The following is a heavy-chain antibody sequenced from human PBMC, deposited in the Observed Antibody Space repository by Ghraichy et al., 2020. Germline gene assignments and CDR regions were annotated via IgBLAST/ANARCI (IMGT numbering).Heavy chain of an antibody. CDR3: ARDGGIVVVPAAPEGEGWFDP. CDR2: IIPILGIA. CDR1: GGTFSSYA. D-gene: IGHD2-2*01. V-gene: IGHV1-69*04. Sequence: SVKVSCKASGGTFSSYAISWVRQAPGQGLEWMGRIIPILGIANYAQKFQGRVTITADKSTSTAYMELSSLRSEDTAVYYCARDGGIVVVPAAPEGEGWFDPWGQGTLVTVSS. J-gene: IGHJ5*02.